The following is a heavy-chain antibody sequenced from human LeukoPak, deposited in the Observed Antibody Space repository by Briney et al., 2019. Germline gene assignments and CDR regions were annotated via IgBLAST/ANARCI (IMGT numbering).Heavy chain of an antibody. Sequence: GGSLRFSCAASGFTFSSNSRNWFRQAPGWGLRWFSSISTSSIYIYYADSVKGRFTISRDNAKNSLYLQMNSLRAEDTAVYYCAKTTDNYYYYYMDVWGKGTTVTVSS. CDR3: AKTTDNYYYYYMDV. CDR2: ISTSSIYI. J-gene: IGHJ6*03. D-gene: IGHD4-17*01. CDR1: GFTFSSNS. V-gene: IGHV3-21*01.